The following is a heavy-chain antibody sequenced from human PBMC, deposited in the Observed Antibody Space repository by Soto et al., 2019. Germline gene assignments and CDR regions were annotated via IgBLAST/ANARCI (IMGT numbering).Heavy chain of an antibody. V-gene: IGHV4-4*07. CDR2: IYSGGMN. D-gene: IGHD6-13*01. CDR3: ARGSSRWDY. J-gene: IGHJ4*02. Sequence: SETLSLTCTVSGGSISSFDWSWIRQPAGKGLEWIGRIYSGGMNNYNPSLKSRVTMSVDTSKNQFSLRLSSVTAADTAMYYCARGSSRWDYWGQGTLVTVSS. CDR1: GGSISSFD.